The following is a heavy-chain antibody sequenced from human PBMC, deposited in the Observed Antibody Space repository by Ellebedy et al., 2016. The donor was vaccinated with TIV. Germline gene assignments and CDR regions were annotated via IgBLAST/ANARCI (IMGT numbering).Heavy chain of an antibody. CDR2: ISGTAVTT. CDR3: APLRLWFGELLSSDY. Sequence: GGSLRLSXVASGFTFSNYVMSWVRQAPGKGLEWVSAISGTAVTTYYADCVKGRFTISRDNSKNTLYLEMNSLRTEDTAVYYCAPLRLWFGELLSSDYWGQGTRVTVSS. D-gene: IGHD3-10*01. V-gene: IGHV3-23*01. J-gene: IGHJ4*02. CDR1: GFTFSNYV.